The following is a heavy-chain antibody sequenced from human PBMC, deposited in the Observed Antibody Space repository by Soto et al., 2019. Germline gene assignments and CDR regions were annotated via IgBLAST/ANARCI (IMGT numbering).Heavy chain of an antibody. J-gene: IGHJ6*03. V-gene: IGHV3-23*01. CDR1: GFTFSSYA. D-gene: IGHD2-2*01. CDR2: ISGSGGST. Sequence: GGSLRLSCAASGFTFSSYAMSWVRQAPGKGLEWVSAISGSGGSTYYADSVKGRVTVSRDNSKNTLKLQMNILRAEDTAVYYCAKATLLCSSTSCYGGLYYYYYMDVWGKGTTVTVSS. CDR3: AKATLLCSSTSCYGGLYYYYYMDV.